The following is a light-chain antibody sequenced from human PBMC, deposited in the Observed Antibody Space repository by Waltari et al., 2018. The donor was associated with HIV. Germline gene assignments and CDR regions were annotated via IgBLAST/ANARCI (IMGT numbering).Light chain of an antibody. J-gene: IGLJ3*02. V-gene: IGLV1-40*01. CDR2: GNS. CDR3: QSYDSSLSWV. Sequence: QSVLTQPPSVSGAPGQRVTISCPGRSSNIGAGYDVPWYQQLPGTAPKLLIYGNSNRPSGVPDRFSGSKSGTSASLAITGLQAEDEADYYCQSYDSSLSWVFGGGTKLTVL. CDR1: SSNIGAGYD.